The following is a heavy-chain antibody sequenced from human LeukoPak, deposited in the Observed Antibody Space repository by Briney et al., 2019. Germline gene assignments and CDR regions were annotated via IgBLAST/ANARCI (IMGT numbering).Heavy chain of an antibody. D-gene: IGHD3-10*01. Sequence: GGSLRLSCAASGFSIGTYWMTWARQVPGKGLEWVANINQDGSGKSYVDSVKGRFTISRDNAKNSLYLQMNGLRADDMAVYYCARTQLNGSRAPWGQGTLVTVPS. CDR1: GFSIGTYW. V-gene: IGHV3-7*01. CDR2: INQDGSGK. CDR3: ARTQLNGSRAP. J-gene: IGHJ5*02.